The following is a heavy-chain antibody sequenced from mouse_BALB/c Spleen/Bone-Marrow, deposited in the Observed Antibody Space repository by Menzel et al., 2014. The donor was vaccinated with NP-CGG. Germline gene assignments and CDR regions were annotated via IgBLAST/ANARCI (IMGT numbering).Heavy chain of an antibody. CDR2: IRNIANGYTT. V-gene: IGHV7-3*02. J-gene: IGHJ2*01. CDR3: ARDKGRVFFDY. Sequence: EVHLVESGGGLVQPGGSLRLSCATSGFTFTDYYMNWVRQPPGKALEWLGFIRNIANGYTTEYSASVKGRFTISRDNSQNILYLQMNTLRAEDSATYYCARDKGRVFFDYWGQGTTLTVSS. CDR1: GFTFTDYY.